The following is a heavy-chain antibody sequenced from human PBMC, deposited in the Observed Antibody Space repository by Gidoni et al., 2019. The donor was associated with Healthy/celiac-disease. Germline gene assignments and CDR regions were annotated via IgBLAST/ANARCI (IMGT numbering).Heavy chain of an antibody. CDR3: ARRSYYDSSGYYWAAFDI. D-gene: IGHD3-22*01. Sequence: EVPLVQSGAEVKKPGESLKISCKGSGYSFTSYWIGWVRQMPGKGLEWMGIIYPGDSDTRYSPSFQGQVTISADKSISTAYLQWSSLKASDTAMYYCARRSYYDSSGYYWAAFDIWGQGTMVTVSS. CDR2: IYPGDSDT. CDR1: GYSFTSYW. V-gene: IGHV5-51*01. J-gene: IGHJ3*02.